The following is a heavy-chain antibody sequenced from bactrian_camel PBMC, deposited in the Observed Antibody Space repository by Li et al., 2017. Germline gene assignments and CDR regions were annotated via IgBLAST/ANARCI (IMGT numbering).Heavy chain of an antibody. Sequence: VQLVESGGGSVQAGGSLRLSCAASELTYNGYCMGWFRQAPGKELEWVSSISSLSGSIISYADSAKGRFTISRDSNKETLHLQMNSLKPEDTAMYYCAADFDWRRCLKATPGYDYKYCGQGTQVTVS. D-gene: IGHD4*01. CDR2: ISSLSGSII. CDR1: ELTYNGYC. CDR3: AADFDWRRCLKATPGYDYKY. V-gene: IGHV3S40*01. J-gene: IGHJ4*01.